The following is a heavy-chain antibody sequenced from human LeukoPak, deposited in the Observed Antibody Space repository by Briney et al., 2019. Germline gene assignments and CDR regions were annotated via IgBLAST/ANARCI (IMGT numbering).Heavy chain of an antibody. J-gene: IGHJ4*02. Sequence: GRSLRLSCAASGFTFRSYAMHWVRQAPGKGLEWVAVISYDGSNKYYADSVKGRFTISRDNSKNTLCLQMNSLRAEDTAVYYCAKDPRRYSRTGGYFDYWGQGTLVTVSS. CDR3: AKDPRRYSRTGGYFDY. V-gene: IGHV3-30*04. CDR2: ISYDGSNK. CDR1: GFTFRSYA. D-gene: IGHD6-13*01.